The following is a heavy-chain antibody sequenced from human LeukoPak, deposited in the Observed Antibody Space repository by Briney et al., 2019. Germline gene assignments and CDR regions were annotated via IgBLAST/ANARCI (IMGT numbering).Heavy chain of an antibody. D-gene: IGHD3-22*01. Sequence: PSETLSLTCAVYGGSFSGYYWSWIRQPPGEGLEWLGEINHSGSTNYNPSLKSRVTISVATSKNQFSLKLSSVTAADTAVYYCARDPGNYYDSSGYYYYYYMDVWGKGTTVTVSS. V-gene: IGHV4-34*01. CDR2: INHSGST. CDR3: ARDPGNYYDSSGYYYYYYMDV. J-gene: IGHJ6*03. CDR1: GGSFSGYY.